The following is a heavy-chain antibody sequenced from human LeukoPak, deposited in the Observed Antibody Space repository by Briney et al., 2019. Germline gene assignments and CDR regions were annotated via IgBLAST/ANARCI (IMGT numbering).Heavy chain of an antibody. CDR3: ARGRNYDFWSGYSGDVDY. CDR1: GFTFSSYA. J-gene: IGHJ4*02. Sequence: PGGSLRLSCAASGFTFSSYAMHWVRQAPGKGLEWVAVISYDGSNKYYADSVKGRFTISRDNSKNTLYLQMNSLRAEDTAVYYCARGRNYDFWSGYSGDVDYWGQGTLVTVSS. CDR2: ISYDGSNK. D-gene: IGHD3-3*01. V-gene: IGHV3-30-3*01.